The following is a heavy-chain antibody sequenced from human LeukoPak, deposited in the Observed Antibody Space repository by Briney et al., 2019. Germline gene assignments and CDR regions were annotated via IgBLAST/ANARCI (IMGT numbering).Heavy chain of an antibody. Sequence: GGSLRLSCAASGFTFRLYSMNWVRQAPGKGLEWLSYISGSTRTTYDADSVKGRFSISRDNAKNLLYLQMSSLGVEDTAVYYCARSITMAVENAFDSWGQGTLVTVSS. V-gene: IGHV3-48*04. D-gene: IGHD3-10*01. J-gene: IGHJ4*02. CDR2: ISGSTRTT. CDR3: ARSITMAVENAFDS. CDR1: GFTFRLYS.